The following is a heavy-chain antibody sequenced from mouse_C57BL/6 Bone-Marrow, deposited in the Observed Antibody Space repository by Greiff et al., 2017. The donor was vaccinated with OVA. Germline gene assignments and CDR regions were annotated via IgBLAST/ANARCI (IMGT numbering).Heavy chain of an antibody. CDR3: ARRGLFYYAMDY. CDR1: GFTFSSYA. J-gene: IGHJ4*01. CDR2: ISDGGSYT. Sequence: EVKLMESGGGLVKPGGSLKLSCAASGFTFSSYAMSWVRQTPEKRLEWVATISDGGSYTYYPDNVKGRFTISRDNAKNNLYLQMSHLKSEDTAMYYCARRGLFYYAMDYWGQGTSVTVSS. V-gene: IGHV5-4*03.